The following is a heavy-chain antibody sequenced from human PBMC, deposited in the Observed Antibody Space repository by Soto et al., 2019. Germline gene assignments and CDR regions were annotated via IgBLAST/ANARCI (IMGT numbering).Heavy chain of an antibody. CDR2: ISGYNGNT. CDR1: GNTFTNYG. J-gene: IGHJ6*02. D-gene: IGHD3-3*01. Sequence: ASVKVSCKAAGNTFTNYGIDWVRQAPGQGLKWMGRISGYNGNTNYAQNLQGRVTMTTDTSTSTAYMELRSLRSDDTAVYYCARVPSGRFLDWGDKYMDVWGQGTTVTVSS. CDR3: ARVPSGRFLDWGDKYMDV. V-gene: IGHV1-18*01.